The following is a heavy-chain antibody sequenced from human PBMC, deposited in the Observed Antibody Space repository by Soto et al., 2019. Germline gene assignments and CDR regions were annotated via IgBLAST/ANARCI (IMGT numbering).Heavy chain of an antibody. CDR1: GFTFSSYA. CDR2: ISGSGGST. J-gene: IGHJ4*01. CDR3: AKRPEDYYGSGSYSDY. D-gene: IGHD3-10*01. V-gene: IGHV3-23*01. Sequence: VGSLRLSCAASGFTFSSYAMSWVRQAPGKGLEWVSAISGSGGSTYYADSVKGRFTISRDNSKNTLYLQMNSLRAEDTAVYYCAKRPEDYYGSGSYSDYWGHGTLVTSPQ.